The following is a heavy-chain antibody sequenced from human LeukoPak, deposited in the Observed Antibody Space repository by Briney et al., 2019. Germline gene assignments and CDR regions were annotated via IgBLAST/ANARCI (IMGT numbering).Heavy chain of an antibody. CDR3: AKDLKDSGMPEGFFNH. J-gene: IGHJ4*02. Sequence: QPGGSLRLSFAASGFTFSSYAMSWVRQAPGKGLEWVSSITGSGGSTYYVDSEKGRFTISRDNSKNTVYLKMHSLRAEDTAVYYCAKDLKDSGMPEGFFNHWGQGALVTVSS. V-gene: IGHV3-23*01. D-gene: IGHD2-2*01. CDR1: GFTFSSYA. CDR2: ITGSGGST.